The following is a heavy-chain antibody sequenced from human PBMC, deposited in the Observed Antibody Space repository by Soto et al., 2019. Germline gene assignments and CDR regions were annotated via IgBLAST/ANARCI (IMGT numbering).Heavy chain of an antibody. CDR2: INHSGST. D-gene: IGHD3-3*01. V-gene: IGHV4-34*01. Sequence: QVQLQQWGAGLLKPSETLSLTCAVYGGSFSGYYWSWIRQPPGKGLEWIGEINHSGSTNYNPSLKSRVTISVDTSKNQFSLKLSSVTAADTAVYYCARARLSDYDFWSRPLDYWGQGTLVTVSS. J-gene: IGHJ4*02. CDR3: ARARLSDYDFWSRPLDY. CDR1: GGSFSGYY.